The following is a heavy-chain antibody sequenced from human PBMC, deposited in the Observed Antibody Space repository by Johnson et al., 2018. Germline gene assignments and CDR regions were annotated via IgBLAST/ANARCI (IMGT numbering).Heavy chain of an antibody. Sequence: EERLWESGGGLVEPGGSLRLSCAASGFPFSNYALHWVRQAPGKGLEYVSAIGSKGGSTYCANSVKGRFTTARDNSKNTLYRQMGSLRAEDVAVYVCARVGGTYYYYYMDVWGKGTTVTVSS. CDR1: GFPFSNYA. V-gene: IGHV3-64*01. CDR3: ARVGGTYYYYYMDV. J-gene: IGHJ6*03. CDR2: IGSKGGST. D-gene: IGHD3-10*01.